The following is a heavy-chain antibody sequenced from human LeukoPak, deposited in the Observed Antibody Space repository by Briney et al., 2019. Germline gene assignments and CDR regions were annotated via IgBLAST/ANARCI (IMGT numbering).Heavy chain of an antibody. CDR1: GFAFSSYW. CDR2: INTHGSST. D-gene: IGHD6-13*01. V-gene: IGHV3-74*01. Sequence: GGSLRLSCAASGFAFSSYWLHWVRQAPGRGLVWVARINTHGSSTNYADSVKGRFTISRDNAKNTLYLQMPSLSAEDTAVYFALAGYYYYYTDVWGKGTTVTVSS. CDR3: LAGYYYYYTDV. J-gene: IGHJ6*03.